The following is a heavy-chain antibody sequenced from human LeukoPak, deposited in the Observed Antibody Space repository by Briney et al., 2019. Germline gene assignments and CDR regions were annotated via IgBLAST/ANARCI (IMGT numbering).Heavy chain of an antibody. J-gene: IGHJ4*01. CDR2: IDGSSRNI. V-gene: IGHV3-48*04. CDR1: GFTFSDFG. CDR3: ARRLAY. Sequence: PGSPLRLSCEGSGFTFSDFGMNWVRQAPGKGLEWASYIDGSSRNIRYADSVKGRFTIFRDNAKSSVFLQMNNLTVDDTAVYYCARRLAYWGHGTLVVVSS.